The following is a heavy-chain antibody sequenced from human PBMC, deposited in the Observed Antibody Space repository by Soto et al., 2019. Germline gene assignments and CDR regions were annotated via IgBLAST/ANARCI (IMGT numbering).Heavy chain of an antibody. Sequence: QVQLVESGGALVKPGESLRLSCAASGFTFSDYNMGWIRQAPGKGLERISYISYSASTVYYADSVKGRFTISRDNAKNSLFLQMNILRAEDTAVYYCARDSRRGHVWGQGTTVTVSS. CDR3: ARDSRRGHV. CDR1: GFTFSDYN. D-gene: IGHD3-10*01. CDR2: ISYSASTV. V-gene: IGHV3-11*01. J-gene: IGHJ6*02.